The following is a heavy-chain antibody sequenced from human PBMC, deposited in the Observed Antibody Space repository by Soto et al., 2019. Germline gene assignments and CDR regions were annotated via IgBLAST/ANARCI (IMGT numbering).Heavy chain of an antibody. J-gene: IGHJ5*02. Sequence: PGGSLRLSCAASGFTFSSNWIHWARRAPGQGLEWMGVIHPSGDTAHYAQKFQGRVTMTTDTSTGTLYMQLNSLTPGDTAVYYCARDHSISSSGAWWLDPWGQGTLVTVSS. D-gene: IGHD2-21*01. V-gene: IGHV1-46*01. CDR1: GFTFSSNW. CDR2: IHPSGDTA. CDR3: ARDHSISSSGAWWLDP.